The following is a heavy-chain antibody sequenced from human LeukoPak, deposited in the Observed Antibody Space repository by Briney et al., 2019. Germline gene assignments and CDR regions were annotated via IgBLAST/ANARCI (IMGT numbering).Heavy chain of an antibody. V-gene: IGHV4-39*01. Sequence: PSETLSLTCTVSGGSISSSSYYWGWIRQPPGKGLEWIGSIYYSGSTYYNPSLKSRVTISVDTSKNQFSLKLSSMTAADTAVYYCASSSRITIFGVVIHPPNFDYWGQGTLVTVSS. CDR1: GGSISSSSYY. CDR3: ASSSRITIFGVVIHPPNFDY. J-gene: IGHJ4*02. CDR2: IYYSGST. D-gene: IGHD3-3*01.